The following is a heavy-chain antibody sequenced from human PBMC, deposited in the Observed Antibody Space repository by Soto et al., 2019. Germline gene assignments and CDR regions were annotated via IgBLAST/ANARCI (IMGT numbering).Heavy chain of an antibody. Sequence: PSETLSLTCSVSGGSISSFTYYWGWIRHPPGKGLEWIGTVYYNENTYYNPSLESRVTITVDTAKNQFSLNLRSVTAADTAMYFCARRERYYGSPGWFDPWDPGTLVTVSS. CDR3: ARRERYYGSPGWFDP. J-gene: IGHJ5*02. CDR1: GGSISSFTYY. V-gene: IGHV4-39*01. D-gene: IGHD3-10*01. CDR2: VYYNENT.